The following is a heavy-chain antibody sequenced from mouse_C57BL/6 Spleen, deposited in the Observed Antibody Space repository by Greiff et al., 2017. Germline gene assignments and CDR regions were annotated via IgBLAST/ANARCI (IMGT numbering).Heavy chain of an antibody. CDR3: ARSEDAYYAMDD. V-gene: IGHV1-64*01. CDR2: IHPNSGST. J-gene: IGHJ4*01. Sequence: QVQLQQPGAELVKPGASVKLSCKASGYTFTSYWMHWVKQRPGQGLEWIGKIHPNSGSTNYNEKFKSKATLTVDKSSSTAYMQLSSLASEDSAVYYCARSEDAYYAMDDWGQGTSVTVSS. CDR1: GYTFTSYW.